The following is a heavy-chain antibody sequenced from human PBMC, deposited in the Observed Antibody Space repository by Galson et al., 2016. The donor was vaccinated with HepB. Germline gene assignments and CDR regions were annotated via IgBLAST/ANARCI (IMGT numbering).Heavy chain of an antibody. CDR3: SHRRNEILTGYYSPGWFDP. V-gene: IGHV2-5*01. CDR2: IYWNDDK. D-gene: IGHD3-9*01. J-gene: IGHJ5*02. Sequence: PALVTPTQTLTLTCTFSGFSLSTSGVGVGWIRQSPGKALEWLALIYWNDDKRYSPSLKSRLTIPKDTSKNLVVRTMTNMDPVHTATYYCSHRRNEILTGYYSPGWFDPWGPGTLVTVSS. CDR1: GFSLSTSGVG.